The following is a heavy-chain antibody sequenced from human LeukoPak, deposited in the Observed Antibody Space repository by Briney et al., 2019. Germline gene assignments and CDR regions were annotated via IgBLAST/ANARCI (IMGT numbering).Heavy chain of an antibody. J-gene: IGHJ3*02. CDR1: GYTFTNFW. V-gene: IGHV5-51*01. Sequence: GESLKISCEGSGYTFTNFWIGWVRQMPGKGLEWMGIVSPSDSDTRYSPSFQGQVTISADKSITTAYLQWSSLKASDTAMYYCARPGISVTGSGAFDIWGQGTMVTVSS. D-gene: IGHD4-11*01. CDR2: VSPSDSDT. CDR3: ARPGISVTGSGAFDI.